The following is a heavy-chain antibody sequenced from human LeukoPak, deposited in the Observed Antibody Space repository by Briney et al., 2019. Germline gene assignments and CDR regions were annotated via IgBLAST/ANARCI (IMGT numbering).Heavy chain of an antibody. CDR2: MSGSGGST. J-gene: IGHJ4*02. D-gene: IGHD6-19*01. CDR3: AKDLQWLVSGDY. Sequence: GESLRLSCVASGFTFNTYNMNWVRQAPGKGLEWVSAMSGSGGSTYYADSVKGRFTISRDNSKNTLYLQMNSLRAEDTAVYYCAKDLQWLVSGDYWGQGTLVTVSS. CDR1: GFTFNTYN. V-gene: IGHV3-23*01.